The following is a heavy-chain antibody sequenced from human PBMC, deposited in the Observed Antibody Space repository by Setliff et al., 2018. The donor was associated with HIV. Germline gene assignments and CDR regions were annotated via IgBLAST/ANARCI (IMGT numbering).Heavy chain of an antibody. Sequence: PSETLSLTCTVSGGSISDTYYTWIRQTPGKGLEWIGLMHVSRETNYNPSLESRVTISMDTSKNQSSLKLSSVTAADTALYFCARHGRSYDSGRRYNWFDSWGQGTPVTVSS. CDR3: ARHGRSYDSGRRYNWFDS. D-gene: IGHD3-10*01. CDR1: GGSISDTY. V-gene: IGHV4-59*08. CDR2: MHVSRET. J-gene: IGHJ5*01.